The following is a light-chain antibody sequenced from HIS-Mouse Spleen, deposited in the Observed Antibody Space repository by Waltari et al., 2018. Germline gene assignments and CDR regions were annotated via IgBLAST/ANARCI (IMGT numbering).Light chain of an antibody. CDR3: SSYTSSSTVV. J-gene: IGLJ2*01. CDR1: SSDVGGYNY. V-gene: IGLV2-14*01. CDR2: EVS. Sequence: QSALTQPASVSGSPGQSITISCTGTSSDVGGYNYVSWYQQHPGKAPKLMIYEVSNRPPGVSNRFSGSKSGNTASLTSSGLQAEGEADYYCSSYTSSSTVVFGGGTKLTVL.